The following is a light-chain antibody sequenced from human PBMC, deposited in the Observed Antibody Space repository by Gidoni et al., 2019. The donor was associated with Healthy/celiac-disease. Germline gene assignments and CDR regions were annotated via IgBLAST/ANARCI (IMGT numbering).Light chain of an antibody. CDR1: SSDLGGYHY. J-gene: IGLJ2*01. Sequence: QSALTQPPSASGSPGQSVTISCTGTSSDLGGYHYVSWYQQHPGKAPQLMVYEVSKRPSGVPDRFSGSTSGNTPSLTVSGLPAEDEADYYCSSYAGSNNVLFGGGTKLTVL. CDR3: SSYAGSNNVL. CDR2: EVS. V-gene: IGLV2-8*01.